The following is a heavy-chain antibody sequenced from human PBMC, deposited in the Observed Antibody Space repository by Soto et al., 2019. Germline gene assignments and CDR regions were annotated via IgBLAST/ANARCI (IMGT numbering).Heavy chain of an antibody. CDR3: ARDRRGLQWRPREWFDP. Sequence: QVQLQESGPGLVKPSETLSLTCTVSGGSVSSADYYWTWIRQSPVKGLEWIGHIFHTGSTNYNPSLKSRTDISLDTSKNQFPLTLTFVTAADTAVYYCARDRRGLQWRPREWFDPWGQGTLVTVSS. J-gene: IGHJ5*02. CDR1: GGSVSSADYY. CDR2: IFHTGST. D-gene: IGHD6-19*01. V-gene: IGHV4-61*08.